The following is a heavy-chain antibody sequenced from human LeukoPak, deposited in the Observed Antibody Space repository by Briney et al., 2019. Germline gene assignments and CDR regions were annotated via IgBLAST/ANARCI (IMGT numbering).Heavy chain of an antibody. D-gene: IGHD1-26*01. CDR2: IYTSGTT. Sequence: SETLSLTCTVSGGSISGYYWSWIRRPAGKGLEWIGRIYTSGTTHDNPSLKSRVTMSVDTSKNQVSLKVSSVTAADTAVYYCAKNGQSGFSFDPWGQGTLVTVSS. J-gene: IGHJ5*02. CDR1: GGSISGYY. CDR3: AKNGQSGFSFDP. V-gene: IGHV4-4*07.